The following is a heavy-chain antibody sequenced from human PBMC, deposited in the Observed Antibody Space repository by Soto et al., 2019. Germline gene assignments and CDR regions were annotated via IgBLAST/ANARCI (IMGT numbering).Heavy chain of an antibody. Sequence: QVQLVESGGGVVQPGRSLRLSCAASGFTFSSYGMHWVRQAPGKGLEWVAVIWYDGSNKYYADSVKGRFTISRDNSKNTLYLQMNSLRAEDTAVYYCARGGVVAATLAVLSWFDPWGQGTLVTVSS. J-gene: IGHJ5*02. CDR3: ARGGVVAATLAVLSWFDP. D-gene: IGHD2-15*01. CDR1: GFTFSSYG. CDR2: IWYDGSNK. V-gene: IGHV3-33*01.